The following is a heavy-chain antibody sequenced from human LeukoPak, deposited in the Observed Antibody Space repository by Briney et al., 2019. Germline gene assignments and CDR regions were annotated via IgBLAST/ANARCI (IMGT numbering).Heavy chain of an antibody. V-gene: IGHV5-51*01. Sequence: GESLKISCKGSGYSFTSYWIDWVRQMPGKGLEWMGNIYPGNSQTTYRPSFEGQVTISADRSISTAYLQWNSLKASDTAMYYCARRSDFRNWFDPWGLGTLVAVS. CDR2: IYPGNSQT. CDR3: ARRSDFRNWFDP. D-gene: IGHD2-21*02. CDR1: GYSFTSYW. J-gene: IGHJ5*02.